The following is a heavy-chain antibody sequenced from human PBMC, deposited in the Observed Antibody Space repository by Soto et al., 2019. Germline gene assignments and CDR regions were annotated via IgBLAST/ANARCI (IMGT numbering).Heavy chain of an antibody. CDR1: GGSISSGDYY. CDR3: ARAATGTPWGYYYYYGMDV. V-gene: IGHV4-30-4*01. Sequence: QVQLQESGPGLVKPSQTLSLTCTVSGGSISSGDYYWSWIRQPPGKGLEWIGYIYYSGSTYYNPSLKSRVTISVDTSKNQLALKLGSVSAGDTAVYYGARAATGTPWGYYYYYGMDVWGQGTTVTVSS. D-gene: IGHD1-1*01. CDR2: IYYSGST. J-gene: IGHJ6*02.